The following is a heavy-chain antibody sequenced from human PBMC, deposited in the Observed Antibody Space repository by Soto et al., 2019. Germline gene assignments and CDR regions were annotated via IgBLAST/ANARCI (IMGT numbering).Heavy chain of an antibody. J-gene: IGHJ6*02. CDR2: IQSGGTT. CDR1: GFTVSSKY. Sequence: GGSLRLSCAASGFTVSSKYMTWVRQGPGKGLEWVSLIQSGGTTYYADSVKGRFTISRDTSENTLHLQMDSLRDEDSAVYYCARDDVLCDGGRYYGIPLDVWGQGTTVTVSS. V-gene: IGHV3-66*01. CDR3: ARDDVLCDGGRYYGIPLDV. D-gene: IGHD2-15*01.